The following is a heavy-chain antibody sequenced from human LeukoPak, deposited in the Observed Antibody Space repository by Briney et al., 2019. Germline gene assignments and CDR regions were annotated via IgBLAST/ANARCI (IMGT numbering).Heavy chain of an antibody. CDR2: IYYSGST. V-gene: IGHV4-59*01. CDR1: GGSISSYY. Sequence: SETLSLTCTVSGGSISSYYWSWIRQPPGKGLEWIGYIYYSGSTNYNPSLKSRVTISVDTSKNQFSLKLSSVTAADTAVYYCASSGRYCSGGSCYPYWGQGTLVTVSS. D-gene: IGHD2-15*01. J-gene: IGHJ4*02. CDR3: ASSGRYCSGGSCYPY.